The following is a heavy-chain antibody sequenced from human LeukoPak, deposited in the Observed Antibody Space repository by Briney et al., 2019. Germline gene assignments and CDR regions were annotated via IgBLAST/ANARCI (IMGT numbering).Heavy chain of an antibody. D-gene: IGHD6-13*01. CDR2: INHSGST. V-gene: IGHV4-34*01. CDR1: GGSFSGYY. J-gene: IGHJ6*03. CDR3: ARSYSSSFHYYYYMDV. Sequence: SETLSLTCAVYGGSFSGYYWSWIRQPPGKGLEWIGEINHSGSTNYNPSLKSRVTISVDTSKNQFSLKVSSVTAADTAVYYCARSYSSSFHYYYYMDVWGKGTTVTISS.